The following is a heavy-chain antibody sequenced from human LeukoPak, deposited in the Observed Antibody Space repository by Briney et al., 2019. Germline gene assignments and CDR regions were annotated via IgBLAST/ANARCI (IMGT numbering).Heavy chain of an antibody. V-gene: IGHV4-61*01. Sequence: PSETLSLTCTVSGGSVSSGSYYWSWIRQPPGKGLGWIGYIYYSGSTNYNPSLKSRVTISVDTSKNQFSLKLSSVTAADTAVYYCARDTGWFDPWGQGTLVTVSS. CDR3: ARDTGWFDP. CDR2: IYYSGST. D-gene: IGHD4-11*01. CDR1: GGSVSSGSYY. J-gene: IGHJ5*02.